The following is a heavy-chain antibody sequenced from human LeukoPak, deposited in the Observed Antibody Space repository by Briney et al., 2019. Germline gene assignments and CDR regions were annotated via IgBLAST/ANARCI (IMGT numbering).Heavy chain of an antibody. CDR1: GVSISSSSYY. CDR2: IYYSGST. D-gene: IGHD2-21*02. V-gene: IGHV4-39*01. Sequence: PSETLSLTCTVSGVSISSSSYYWRWIRQPPGKGLEWIGSIYYSGSTYYNPSLKSRVTISVDTSKNQFSLKLSSVTAADTAVYYCARLGPYCGGDCYPREWGQGTLVTVSS. J-gene: IGHJ4*02. CDR3: ARLGPYCGGDCYPRE.